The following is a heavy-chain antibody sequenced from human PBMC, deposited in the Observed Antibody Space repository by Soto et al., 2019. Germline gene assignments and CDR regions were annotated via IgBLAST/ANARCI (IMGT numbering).Heavy chain of an antibody. Sequence: ESGGGLVQPGGSLRLSCAASGFTFSTYLMSWVRQAPGKGLEWVANIKYDGSETYYVDSVKGRFTISRDNAKNSLYLQMNSLRGEDTAVYYCARYSSAWGLWVQGTLVTVSS. CDR3: ARYSSAWGL. D-gene: IGHD6-19*01. J-gene: IGHJ4*02. CDR1: GFTFSTYL. V-gene: IGHV3-7*01. CDR2: IKYDGSET.